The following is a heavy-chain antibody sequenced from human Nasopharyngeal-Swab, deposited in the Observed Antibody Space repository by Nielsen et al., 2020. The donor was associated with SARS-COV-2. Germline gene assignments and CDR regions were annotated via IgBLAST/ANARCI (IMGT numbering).Heavy chain of an antibody. D-gene: IGHD3-16*01. CDR2: ISYDGSNK. CDR3: ARVDYDYVWGSYYYYYGMDV. V-gene: IGHV3-30*03. Sequence: GGSLRLSCAASGFTFSSYGMHWVRQAPGKGLEWVAVISYDGSNKYYADSMKGRFTISRDNSKNTLYLQMNSLRAEDTAVYYCARVDYDYVWGSYYYYYGMDVWGQGTTVTVSS. CDR1: GFTFSSYG. J-gene: IGHJ6*02.